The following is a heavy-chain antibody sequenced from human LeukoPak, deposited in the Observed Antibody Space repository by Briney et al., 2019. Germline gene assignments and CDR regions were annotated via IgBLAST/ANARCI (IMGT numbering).Heavy chain of an antibody. CDR1: GFTFSSYG. CDR3: ARANYYDSSGYPGAFDI. Sequence: PGRSLRLSCAASGFTFSSYGMHWVRQAPGKGLELVAVIWYDGSNKYYADSVKGRFTISRDNSKNTLYLQMNSLRAEDTAVYYCARANYYDSSGYPGAFDIWGQGTMVTVSS. CDR2: IWYDGSNK. J-gene: IGHJ3*02. D-gene: IGHD3-22*01. V-gene: IGHV3-33*01.